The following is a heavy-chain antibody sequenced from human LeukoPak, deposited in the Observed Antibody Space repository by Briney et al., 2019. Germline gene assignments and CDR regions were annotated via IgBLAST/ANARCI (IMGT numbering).Heavy chain of an antibody. V-gene: IGHV1-69*06. D-gene: IGHD5-18*01. CDR2: IIPIFGTA. J-gene: IGHJ4*02. Sequence: GASVTVSCKASGGTFSSYAISWVRQAPGQGLEWMGGIIPIFGTANYAQKSQGRVTITADKSTSTAYMELSSLRSEDTAVYYCARSEQLWLRTYFDYWGQGTLVTVSS. CDR1: GGTFSSYA. CDR3: ARSEQLWLRTYFDY.